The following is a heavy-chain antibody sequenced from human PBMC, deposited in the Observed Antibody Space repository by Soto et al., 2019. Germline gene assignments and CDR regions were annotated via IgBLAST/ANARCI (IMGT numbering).Heavy chain of an antibody. D-gene: IGHD5-12*01. J-gene: IGHJ4*02. V-gene: IGHV4-59*01. CDR2: ISYSGTA. CDR1: GVSISSYY. CDR3: ARHGVYDYYFDF. Sequence: SETLSLTCTVSGVSISSYYWSWIRQPPGKRLEWIGYISYSGTAKYNPSLQSRVSISLEASKNQFSLKLTSVTAADTAVYYCARHGVYDYYFDFWGQGTLVTVSS.